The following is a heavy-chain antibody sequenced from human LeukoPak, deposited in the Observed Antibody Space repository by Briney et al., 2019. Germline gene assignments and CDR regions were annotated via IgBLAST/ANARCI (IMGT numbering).Heavy chain of an antibody. Sequence: GEALQISFQGSGYSFTSYWIAWGRRVPGKGGEWRGIIYPGDAESRYSPSFQGQVTISADKSISTAYLQWSSLKASDTAMYYCARLAQSGSYFDYWGQGTLVTVSS. D-gene: IGHD1-26*01. J-gene: IGHJ4*02. V-gene: IGHV5-51*01. CDR2: IYPGDAES. CDR1: GYSFTSYW. CDR3: ARLAQSGSYFDY.